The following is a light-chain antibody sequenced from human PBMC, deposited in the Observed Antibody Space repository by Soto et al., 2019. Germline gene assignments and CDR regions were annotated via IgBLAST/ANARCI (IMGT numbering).Light chain of an antibody. J-gene: IGKJ4*01. CDR1: QAIKHY. CDR2: DAS. Sequence: DIQMTQSPSSLSASVGDRVTITCQASQAIKHYLNWFQKKPGKGPNLLIYDASTLATGVTSRFSGSGSVTHFTLTISSLQPEDTAVYFCQHYDNFPFTFGGGTKVESK. CDR3: QHYDNFPFT. V-gene: IGKV1-33*01.